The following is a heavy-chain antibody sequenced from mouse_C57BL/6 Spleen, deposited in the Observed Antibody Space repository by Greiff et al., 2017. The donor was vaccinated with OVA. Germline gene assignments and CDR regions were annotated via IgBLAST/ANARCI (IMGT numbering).Heavy chain of an antibody. CDR1: GYTFTSYW. J-gene: IGHJ2*01. CDR2: IYPGSGSP. CDR3: ARGRGY. V-gene: IGHV1-55*01. D-gene: IGHD1-1*01. Sequence: QVHVKQPGAELVKPGASVKMSCKASGYTFTSYWITWVKQRPGQGLEWIGDIYPGSGSPNYNEKFKSKATLTVDTSSSTAYMQLSSLTSEDSAVYYCARGRGYWGQGTTLTVSS.